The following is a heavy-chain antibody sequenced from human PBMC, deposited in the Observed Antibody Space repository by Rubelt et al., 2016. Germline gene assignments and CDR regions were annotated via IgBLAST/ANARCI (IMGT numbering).Heavy chain of an antibody. CDR3: ARHEVGATPFDY. V-gene: IGHV4-38-2*02. Sequence: QVQLQESGPGLVKPSETLSLTCTVSGYSISSGYYWAWIRQPPGKGLEWIGSIYYTGGTYYNPSLKSRVTISVDTSKNQFSLKLSSVTAADTAVYYCARHEVGATPFDYWGQGTLVTVSS. CDR2: IYYTGGT. D-gene: IGHD1-26*01. J-gene: IGHJ4*02. CDR1: GYSISSGYY.